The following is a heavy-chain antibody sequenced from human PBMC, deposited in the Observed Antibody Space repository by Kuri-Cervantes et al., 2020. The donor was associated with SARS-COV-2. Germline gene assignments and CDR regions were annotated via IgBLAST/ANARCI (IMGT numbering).Heavy chain of an antibody. CDR3: ASMPGATYYYYYMDV. J-gene: IGHJ6*03. CDR1: GGTFSSYA. Sequence: SVKVSCKASGGTFSSYAISWVRQAPGQGLEWMGGIIPILGTANYAQKFQGRVTITADKSTSTAYMELSSLRSEDTAVYYCASMPGATYYYYYMDVWGKGTTVTVSS. CDR2: IIPILGTA. D-gene: IGHD1-26*01. V-gene: IGHV1-69*06.